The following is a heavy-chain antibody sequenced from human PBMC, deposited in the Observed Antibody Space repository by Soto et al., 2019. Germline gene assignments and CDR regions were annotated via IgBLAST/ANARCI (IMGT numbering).Heavy chain of an antibody. J-gene: IGHJ4*02. V-gene: IGHV3-23*01. D-gene: IGHD3-3*01. CDR3: AKSNEFWSGYRHLDS. CDR1: GFTFSSYA. CDR2: NSGSGGTT. Sequence: GSLRLSFAASGFTFSSYAMTWVRHGPGKGLEWISSNSGSGGTTDYAGSVKGRFTISRDNSKNTLYLQMNSLRAEDTAVYYCAKSNEFWSGYRHLDSCGKGILVTVSS.